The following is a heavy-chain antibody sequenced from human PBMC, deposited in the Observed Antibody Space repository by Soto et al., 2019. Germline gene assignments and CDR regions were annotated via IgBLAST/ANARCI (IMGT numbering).Heavy chain of an antibody. CDR3: ARDAPPEDY. Sequence: QVQLVQSGAEVMKPGASVKVSCKASGYTFTTYAISWVRQAPGQGLEWMGWINAYNGNTNYAQKLQGRVTMTTDTSTSTDYMELRSLRSDDTAVYYCARDAPPEDYWGQGTLVTVSS. CDR1: GYTFTTYA. CDR2: INAYNGNT. J-gene: IGHJ4*02. V-gene: IGHV1-18*01.